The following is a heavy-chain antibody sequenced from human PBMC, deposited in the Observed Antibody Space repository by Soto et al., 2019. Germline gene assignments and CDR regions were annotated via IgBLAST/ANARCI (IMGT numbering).Heavy chain of an antibody. CDR2: ITGGGETT. J-gene: IGHJ4*02. V-gene: IGHV3-23*01. D-gene: IGHD3-16*01. CDR1: GFAFNKYV. Sequence: QLLESGGGLVQPGGSQRLSCAASGFAFNKYVMTWVRQPPGKGLEWDSGITGGGETTYYAESVKGRFTISRDNSKNTLFLQMKSLRADDTAVYFCAKDQSRGTTLSYPDFWGQGTLVIVPP. CDR3: AKDQSRGTTLSYPDF.